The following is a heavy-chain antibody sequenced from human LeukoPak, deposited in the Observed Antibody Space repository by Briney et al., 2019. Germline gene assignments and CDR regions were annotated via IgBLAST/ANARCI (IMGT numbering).Heavy chain of an antibody. CDR3: ARDGAYCGGDCYSNYYYYMDV. V-gene: IGHV1-46*01. Sequence: ASVKVSCKASGYTFTSYYMHWVRQAPGQGLEWMGIINPSGGSTSYAQKFQGRVTMTRDTSTSTVYMELSSLRSEDTAVYYCARDGAYCGGDCYSNYYYYMDVWGKGTTATVSS. CDR1: GYTFTSYY. D-gene: IGHD2-21*02. CDR2: INPSGGST. J-gene: IGHJ6*03.